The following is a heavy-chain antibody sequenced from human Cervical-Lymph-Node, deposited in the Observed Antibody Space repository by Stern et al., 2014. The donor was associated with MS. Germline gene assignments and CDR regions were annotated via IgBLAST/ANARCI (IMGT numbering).Heavy chain of an antibody. CDR2: IKQDESEK. CDR3: ARSGADWNYPSDS. Sequence: EVHLVESGGGLVQPGGSLRLACAASGFTFSRYWMTWVRQAPGKGLEWVANIKQDESEKYYVDSVKGRFTISRDNAENSLYLQMNSLRAEDTAVYYCARSGADWNYPSDSWGQGTLVTVSS. V-gene: IGHV3-7*01. CDR1: GFTFSRYW. J-gene: IGHJ4*02. D-gene: IGHD1-7*01.